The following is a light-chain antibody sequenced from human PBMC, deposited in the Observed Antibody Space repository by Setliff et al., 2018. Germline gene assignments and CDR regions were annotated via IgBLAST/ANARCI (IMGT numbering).Light chain of an antibody. Sequence: QSALTQPASVSGSPGQSITISCPGTIGDVGAYDFVSWYQHHPGKAPKLVIYEVTNRPSGISNRFSGSKSGNSASLIISGLQAEDEADYYCSAYTSSSTYVFGTGTKVTV. J-gene: IGLJ1*01. CDR3: SAYTSSSTYV. V-gene: IGLV2-14*01. CDR1: IGDVGAYDF. CDR2: EVT.